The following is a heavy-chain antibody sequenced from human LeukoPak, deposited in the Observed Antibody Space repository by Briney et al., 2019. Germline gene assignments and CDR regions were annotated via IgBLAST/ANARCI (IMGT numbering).Heavy chain of an antibody. Sequence: ASVKVSCKASGYTFTSYGISWARQAPGQGLEWMGWISPNNGNTNYAQKLQGRVTMTTDTSSTTAYMELRSLRSDDTAVYYCARDVSSSGWFWSFFGHWGQGTPVTVSS. V-gene: IGHV1-18*01. D-gene: IGHD6-19*01. CDR3: ARDVSSSGWFWSFFGH. J-gene: IGHJ4*02. CDR2: ISPNNGNT. CDR1: GYTFTSYG.